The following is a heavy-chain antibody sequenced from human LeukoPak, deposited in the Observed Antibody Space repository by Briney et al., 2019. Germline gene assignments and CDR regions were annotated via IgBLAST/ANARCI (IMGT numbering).Heavy chain of an antibody. V-gene: IGHV3-74*01. J-gene: IGHJ6*02. D-gene: IGHD3-9*01. CDR3: AREGYDILTGLVVYYYYYGMDV. CDR1: GFTFSSYW. Sequence: GGSLRLSCAASGFTFSSYWMHWVRQAPGKGLVWVSRINSDGSSTSYADSVKGRFTISRDNAKNTLYLQMNSLRAEDTAVYYCAREGYDILTGLVVYYYYYGMDVWGQGTTVTVPS. CDR2: INSDGSST.